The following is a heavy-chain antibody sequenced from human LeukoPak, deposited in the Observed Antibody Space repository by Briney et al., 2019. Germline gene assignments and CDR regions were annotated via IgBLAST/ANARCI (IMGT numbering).Heavy chain of an antibody. CDR3: ASIEIRASSSRALADY. Sequence: PGGSLRLSCAASGFTFSSYSMNWVRQAPGKGLEWVSSISSSSSYIYYADSVKGRFTISRDNAKNSLYLQMNSLRAEDTAVYYCASIEIRASSSRALADYWGQGTLVTVSS. V-gene: IGHV3-21*01. CDR1: GFTFSSYS. D-gene: IGHD6-13*01. J-gene: IGHJ4*02. CDR2: ISSSSSYI.